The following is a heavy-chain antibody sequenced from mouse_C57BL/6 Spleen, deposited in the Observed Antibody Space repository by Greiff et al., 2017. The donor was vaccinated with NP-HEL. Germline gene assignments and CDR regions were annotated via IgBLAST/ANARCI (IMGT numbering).Heavy chain of an antibody. CDR1: GFNIKDDY. D-gene: IGHD1-1*02. CDR2: IDPENGDT. J-gene: IGHJ1*03. Sequence: VQLKQSGAELVRPGASVKLSCTASGFNIKDDYMHWVKQRPEQGLEWIGWIDPENGDTEYASKFQGKATITADTSSNTAYLQLSSLTSEDTAVYYCTVMGYFDVWGTGTTVTVSS. V-gene: IGHV14-4*01. CDR3: TVMGYFDV.